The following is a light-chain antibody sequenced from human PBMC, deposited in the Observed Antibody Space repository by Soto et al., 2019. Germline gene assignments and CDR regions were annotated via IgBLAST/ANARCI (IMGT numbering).Light chain of an antibody. Sequence: SYELTQPPSVSVSPGQTASITCSGNKLGNKYTSWYQQKPGQSPVLVIYQDTKRPSGIPERFSGSNSGNTATLTISGTQAMDEADYYCQAWDNRVVFGGGTKLTVL. V-gene: IGLV3-1*01. CDR3: QAWDNRVV. CDR2: QDT. J-gene: IGLJ2*01. CDR1: KLGNKY.